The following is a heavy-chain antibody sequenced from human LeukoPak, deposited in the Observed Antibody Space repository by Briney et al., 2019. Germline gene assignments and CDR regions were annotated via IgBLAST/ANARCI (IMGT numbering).Heavy chain of an antibody. CDR2: INPNSGGT. D-gene: IGHD6-13*01. CDR1: GYTFTGYY. V-gene: IGHV1-2*02. Sequence: ASVKVSCKASGYTFTGYYMHWVRQAPGQGLEWMGWINPNSGGTNYAQKFQGRVTMIRDTSISTAYMELSRLRSDDTAVYYCARADPGIAAPFSYWGQGTLVTVSS. J-gene: IGHJ4*02. CDR3: ARADPGIAAPFSY.